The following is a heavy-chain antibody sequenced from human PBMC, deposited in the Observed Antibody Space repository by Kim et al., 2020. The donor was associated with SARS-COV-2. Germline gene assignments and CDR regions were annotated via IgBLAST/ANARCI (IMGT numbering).Heavy chain of an antibody. CDR1: GFTVSSNY. Sequence: GGSLRLSCAASGFTVSSNYMSWVRQAPGKGLEWVSVIYSGGSTYYADSVKGRFTISRDNSKNTLYLQMNSLRAEDTAVYYCASGPVLTPFGAFDIWGQGTMVTVSS. CDR2: IYSGGST. J-gene: IGHJ3*02. V-gene: IGHV3-53*01. CDR3: ASGPVLTPFGAFDI. D-gene: IGHD2-8*02.